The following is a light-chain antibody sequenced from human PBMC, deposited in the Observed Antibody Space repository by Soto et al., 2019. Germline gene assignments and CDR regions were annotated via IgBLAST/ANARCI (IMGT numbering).Light chain of an antibody. CDR2: GAS. V-gene: IGKV3-15*01. Sequence: EIVLTQSPGTLSLSPGERATLSCRASQSVSSTLAWYQQKPGQAPRLLIYGASTRATGIPARFSGSGSGTEFTLTISSLQSEDFAVYYCQQRSNWPLTFGGGTKVDIK. J-gene: IGKJ4*01. CDR1: QSVSST. CDR3: QQRSNWPLT.